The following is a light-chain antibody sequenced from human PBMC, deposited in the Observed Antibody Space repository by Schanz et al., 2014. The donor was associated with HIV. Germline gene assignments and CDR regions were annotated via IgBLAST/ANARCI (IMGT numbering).Light chain of an antibody. CDR2: DVS. Sequence: QSALTQPASVSGSPGQSISISCTGSSSDIGGYKYVSWYQQHPGKAPKLMIYDVSNRPSGVSNRFSSSKSGNTASLTISGLQAEDEADYYCSSYTSSSTRVFGGGTKLTVL. V-gene: IGLV2-14*01. CDR3: SSYTSSSTRV. CDR1: SSDIGGYKY. J-gene: IGLJ2*01.